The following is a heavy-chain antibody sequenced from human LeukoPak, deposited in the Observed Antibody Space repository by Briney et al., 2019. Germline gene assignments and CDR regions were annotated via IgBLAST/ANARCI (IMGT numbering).Heavy chain of an antibody. CDR3: ARGPLRVDTAMVSGLGDY. CDR2: INPNSGGT. V-gene: IGHV1-2*02. Sequence: GASVKVSRKASGYTFTGYYMHWVRQAPGQGLEWMGWINPNSGGTNYAQKFQGRVTMTRDTSISTAYMELSRLRSDDTAVYYCARGPLRVDTAMVSGLGDYWGQGTLVTVSS. CDR1: GYTFTGYY. J-gene: IGHJ4*02. D-gene: IGHD5-18*01.